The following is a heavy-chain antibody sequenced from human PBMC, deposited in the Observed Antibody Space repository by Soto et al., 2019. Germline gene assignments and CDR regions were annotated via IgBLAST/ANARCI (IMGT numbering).Heavy chain of an antibody. D-gene: IGHD6-13*01. V-gene: IGHV1-69*01. CDR1: GGTFSSYA. CDR3: ARYSSSWYLEGAFDI. J-gene: IGHJ3*02. CDR2: IIPSFGTA. Sequence: QVQLVQSGAEVKKPGSSVKVSCKASGGTFSSYAISWVRQAPGQGLEWMGGIIPSFGTANYAQKFQGSVTITADESTRTGYMELSSLSSEDTAVYYCARYSSSWYLEGAFDIWGQGTMVTVSS.